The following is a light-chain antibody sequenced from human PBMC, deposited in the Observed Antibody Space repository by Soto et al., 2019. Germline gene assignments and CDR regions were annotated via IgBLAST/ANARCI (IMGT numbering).Light chain of an antibody. CDR1: QSVSSSY. V-gene: IGKV3-20*01. Sequence: EIVLTQSPGTLSLSPGERATLSCRASQSVSSSYLAWYQQKPGQAPRLLIYGASSRATGIPDRFSGSGSGTEFTLTISSLQPDDFATYYCQQYDSSSVTFGQGTKVDIK. CDR3: QQYDSSSVT. CDR2: GAS. J-gene: IGKJ1*01.